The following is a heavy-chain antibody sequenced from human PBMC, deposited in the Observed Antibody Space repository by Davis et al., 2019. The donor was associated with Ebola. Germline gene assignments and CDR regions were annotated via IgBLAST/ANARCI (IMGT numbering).Heavy chain of an antibody. CDR1: GYTFTSYY. V-gene: IGHV1-46*01. CDR3: ARDDTGYSSNLGRFRDHPFDL. Sequence: ASVKVSCKASGYTFTSYYMHWVRQAPGQGLERMGIINPSDGNTNYAQKFQGRVTMTRDTSTTTVYMELSSLRSEDTAVYYCARDDTGYSSNLGRFRDHPFDLWGQGTMVTVSS. J-gene: IGHJ3*01. D-gene: IGHD4-11*01. CDR2: INPSDGNT.